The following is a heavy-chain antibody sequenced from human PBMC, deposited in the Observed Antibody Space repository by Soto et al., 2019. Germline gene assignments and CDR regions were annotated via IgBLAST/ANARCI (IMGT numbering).Heavy chain of an antibody. Sequence: PGGSLRLSCVASGFTFSDHYMTWIRQAPGKGLEWLSYVSTSSSYTNYADSVKGRFTISRDNAMISLYLHMNSLRAEDTAVCCCARLRLTGYFDYWGQGT. CDR1: GFTFSDHY. CDR3: ARLRLTGYFDY. J-gene: IGHJ4*02. V-gene: IGHV3-11*03. CDR2: VSTSSSYT.